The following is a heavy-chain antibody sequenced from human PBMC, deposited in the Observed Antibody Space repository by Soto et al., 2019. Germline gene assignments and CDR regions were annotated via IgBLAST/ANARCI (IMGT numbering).Heavy chain of an antibody. CDR3: AKGGAIVAAGTRVYLYNAMDV. CDR1: GYTFTGYC. Sequence: ASVKVSGKGSGYTFTGYCVHWVRQAPGQGLEWMGWINPNSGDTYLAQRFQGRVTMNRDTSIGTAYMELRGLTSDDTAEYYCAKGGAIVAAGTRVYLYNAMDVWGQGTTVTVSS. V-gene: IGHV1-2*02. CDR2: INPNSGDT. D-gene: IGHD1-26*01. J-gene: IGHJ6*02.